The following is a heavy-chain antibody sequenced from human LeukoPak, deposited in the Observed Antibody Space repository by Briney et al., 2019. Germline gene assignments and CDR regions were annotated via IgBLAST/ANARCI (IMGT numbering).Heavy chain of an antibody. CDR1: GGSISSGDYY. J-gene: IGHJ5*02. V-gene: IGHV4-30-4*01. CDR2: IYYSGST. D-gene: IGHD4-17*01. Sequence: SETLSLTCTVSGGSISSGDYYWSWIRQPPGKGLEWIGYIYYSGSTYYNPSLKSRVTISVDTSKNQFSLKLSSVTAADTAVYYCARSADYGDYVSWFDPWGQGTLVTVSS. CDR3: ARSADYGDYVSWFDP.